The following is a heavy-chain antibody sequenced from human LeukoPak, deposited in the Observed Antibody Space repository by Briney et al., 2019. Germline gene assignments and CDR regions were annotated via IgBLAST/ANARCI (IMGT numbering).Heavy chain of an antibody. Sequence: ASVKVSCKASGYTFTDYYVHWVRQAPGQGLEWLGWINPDSGATNFAQRFQGRVTMTRATSVNTAHMELNNLRSDDTAVYYCARDLAFYGSGSYYFDYWGQGTLVTVSS. CDR1: GYTFTDYY. CDR2: INPDSGAT. J-gene: IGHJ4*02. D-gene: IGHD3-10*01. V-gene: IGHV1-2*02. CDR3: ARDLAFYGSGSYYFDY.